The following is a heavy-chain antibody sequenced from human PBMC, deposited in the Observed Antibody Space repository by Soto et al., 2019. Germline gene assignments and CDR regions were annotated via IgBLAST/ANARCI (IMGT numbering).Heavy chain of an antibody. V-gene: IGHV3-30*19. J-gene: IGHJ6*02. Sequence: QVHLVESGGGVVQPGRSLRLSCAATGFAFRTYGMHWVRRAPGKGLEWLAVISHDGLNKNHADPVQGRFTISRDNSKSTLSMQIDSLSVEDTAVYYFAREGGFNIQDDYYYYVLDVWVQGTPVTVSS. CDR3: AREGGFNIQDDYYYYVLDV. CDR2: ISHDGLNK. D-gene: IGHD3-10*02. CDR1: GFAFRTYG.